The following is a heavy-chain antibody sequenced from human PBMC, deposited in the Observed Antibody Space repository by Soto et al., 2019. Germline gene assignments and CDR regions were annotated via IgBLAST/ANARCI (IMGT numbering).Heavy chain of an antibody. CDR3: AKDGGGGYQPPNYYYYGLDV. CDR1: GFSFSAHC. D-gene: IGHD2-21*01. V-gene: IGHV3-30*18. Sequence: SLRLSCAASGFSFSAHCMHWVRQAPGKGLEWVAVISYDGINKDYADSVEGRLTISRDNSKNTLYLQLDSLRIDDTGIYYCAKDGGGGYQPPNYYYYGLDVWGQGTTVTVSS. J-gene: IGHJ6*02. CDR2: ISYDGINK.